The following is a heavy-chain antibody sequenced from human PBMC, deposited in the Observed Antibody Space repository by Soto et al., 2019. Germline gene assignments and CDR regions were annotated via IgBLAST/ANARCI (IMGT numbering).Heavy chain of an antibody. CDR1: GGSISSSSYY. Sequence: SETLSLTCTVSGGSISSSSYYWGWIRQPPGKGLEWIGSIYYSGSTYYNPSLKSRVTISVDTSKNQFSLKLSSVTAADTAVYYCARHEIGVSRVDIVATITGWFDPWGQGTLVTVSS. J-gene: IGHJ5*02. CDR2: IYYSGST. V-gene: IGHV4-39*01. D-gene: IGHD5-12*01. CDR3: ARHEIGVSRVDIVATITGWFDP.